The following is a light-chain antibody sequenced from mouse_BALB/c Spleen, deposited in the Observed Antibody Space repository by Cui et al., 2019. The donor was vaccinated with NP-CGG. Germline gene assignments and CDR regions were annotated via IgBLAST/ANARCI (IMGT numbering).Light chain of an antibody. V-gene: IGLV1*01. CDR2: GTH. CDR3: ALWYSNHWV. Sequence: QDVVTREYAPTTSPGKTVTLTCRSSTGAVTTSNYANWVQEKPDHLFTGLIGGTHNRAPGVPARFSGSLIGDKAALTITGAQTEDEALYFCALWYSNHWVFGGGTKLTVL. CDR1: TGAVTTSNY. J-gene: IGLJ1*01.